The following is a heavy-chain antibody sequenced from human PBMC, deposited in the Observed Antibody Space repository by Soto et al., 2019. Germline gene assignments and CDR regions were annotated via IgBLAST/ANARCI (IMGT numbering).Heavy chain of an antibody. V-gene: IGHV2-5*01. CDR3: AHRPSGWYLFDY. D-gene: IGHD6-19*01. J-gene: IGHJ4*02. CDR2: IYWNDDK. CDR1: GFSLSTSGLG. Sequence: QITLKESGPTLVRPTQTLTLTCTFSGFSLSTSGLGVGWIRQPPGKALEWLALIYWNDDKRYRPSLKARLTITKDTSKNRVVLTMTNMDPVDTATYYCAHRPSGWYLFDYWGQGTLVTVSS.